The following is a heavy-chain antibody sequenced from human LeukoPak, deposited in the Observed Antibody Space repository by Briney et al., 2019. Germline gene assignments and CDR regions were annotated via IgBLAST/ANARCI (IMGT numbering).Heavy chain of an antibody. CDR2: IYYSGST. CDR3: ARCVAATHWFDP. Sequence: PSQTLSLTCTVSGGSISSGGYYWSWIRQHPGKGLEWIGYIYYSGSTYYNPSLKSRVTISVDTSKNQFSLKLSSVTAADTAVYYCARCVAATHWFDPWGQGTLVIVSS. J-gene: IGHJ5*02. CDR1: GGSISSGGYY. D-gene: IGHD2-15*01. V-gene: IGHV4-31*03.